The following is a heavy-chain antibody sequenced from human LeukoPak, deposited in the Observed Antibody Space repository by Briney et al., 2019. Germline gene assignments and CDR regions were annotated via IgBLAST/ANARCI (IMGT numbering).Heavy chain of an antibody. CDR1: GVTFVDYA. Sequence: GGSLRLSCADSGVTFVDYAMRWGPPAPRRGVERVSGISWNSGSIGYADSVKGRFTISRDNAKNSLYLQMNSLRAEDTALYYCAKDLGCSSTSCSDAFDIWGQGTMVTVSS. D-gene: IGHD2-2*01. CDR3: AKDLGCSSTSCSDAFDI. V-gene: IGHV3-9*01. CDR2: ISWNSGSI. J-gene: IGHJ3*02.